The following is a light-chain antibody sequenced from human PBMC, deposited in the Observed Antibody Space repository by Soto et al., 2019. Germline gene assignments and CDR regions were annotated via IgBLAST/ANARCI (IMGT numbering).Light chain of an antibody. V-gene: IGKV3-15*01. CDR2: GTS. Sequence: EILMTQSPATLSVSPGERATLSCRASQSVSTNLAWYQQKPGQAPRLLIYGTSTRATGVPARFSGSGSGTEFSLTISSLQSEDFAVYYCQQYSNGPGRTFGPGTKVDIK. CDR1: QSVSTN. J-gene: IGKJ3*01. CDR3: QQYSNGPGRT.